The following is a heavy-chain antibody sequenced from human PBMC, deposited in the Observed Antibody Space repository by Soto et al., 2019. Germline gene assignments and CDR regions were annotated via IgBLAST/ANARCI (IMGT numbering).Heavy chain of an antibody. D-gene: IGHD3-3*01. J-gene: IGHJ4*02. CDR3: ADGGEWSFNFDY. CDR2: ISPSGDNT. Sequence: PGGSLRLSCAASGFTFISNPMSWARQAPGKGLEWVSAISPSGDNTYYPDSVRGRLTISRDNSKNTLYLQMNNLRAGDTALYYCADGGEWSFNFDYWGQGTLVTVSS. V-gene: IGHV3-23*01. CDR1: GFTFISNP.